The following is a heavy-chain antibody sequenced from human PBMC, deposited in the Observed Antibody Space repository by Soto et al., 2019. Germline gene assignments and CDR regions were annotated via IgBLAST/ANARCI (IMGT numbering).Heavy chain of an antibody. V-gene: IGHV5-51*01. CDR2: IYPGDSDT. Sequence: PGESLKISCVASGYTFTSYWIGWVRQMPGKGLEWMGIIYPGDSDTRYSPSFRGQVTISADKSISTAYLQWSSLKASDTAMYYCMRQLGVDADNWFHPWGQGTLVIVSS. CDR3: MRQLGVDADNWFHP. D-gene: IGHD2-8*01. J-gene: IGHJ5*02. CDR1: GYTFTSYW.